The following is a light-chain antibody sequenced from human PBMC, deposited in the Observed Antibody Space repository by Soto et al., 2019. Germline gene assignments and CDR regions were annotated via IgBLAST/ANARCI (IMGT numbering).Light chain of an antibody. CDR1: SXDVGAYNY. V-gene: IGLV2-14*01. J-gene: IGLJ1*01. CDR2: DVT. CDR3: ASYTTISTYV. Sequence: QSVLTQPASVSGPPGQPITICCTGTSXDVGAYNYVSWYQHHPGKAPRLVIYDVTNRPSGISDRFSGSKSGNTASLTISGLLAEDEADYYCASYTTISTYVFGTGTKVTVL.